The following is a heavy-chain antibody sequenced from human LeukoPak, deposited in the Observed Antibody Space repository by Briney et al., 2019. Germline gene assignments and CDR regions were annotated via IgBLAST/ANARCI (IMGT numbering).Heavy chain of an antibody. CDR1: GGSISSGGYY. V-gene: IGHV4-31*03. Sequence: SETLSLTCTVSGGSISSGGYYWSWIRQHPGKGLEWIGYIYYSGSTYYNPSLKSRVTISVDTSKNQFSLKPSSVTAADTAVYYCARSNGGNNPPLLDYWGQGTLVTVSS. CDR3: ARSNGGNNPPLLDY. J-gene: IGHJ4*02. D-gene: IGHD4-23*01. CDR2: IYYSGST.